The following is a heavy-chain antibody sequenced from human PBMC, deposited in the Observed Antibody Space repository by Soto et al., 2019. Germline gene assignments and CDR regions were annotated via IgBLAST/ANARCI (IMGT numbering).Heavy chain of an antibody. CDR3: PRDLDGDYGY. CDR2: INSDGSST. D-gene: IGHD4-17*01. V-gene: IGHV3-74*01. Sequence: EVQLVESGGGLLQPGGSLRLSCAASGFTFSSYWMHWVRQAPGKGLVWVSRINSDGSSTSYADSVKGRFTLSRYNSKNTPYLQMHSLRAEDTAVYYWPRDLDGDYGYRGQGTLVTVS. CDR1: GFTFSSYW. J-gene: IGHJ4*02.